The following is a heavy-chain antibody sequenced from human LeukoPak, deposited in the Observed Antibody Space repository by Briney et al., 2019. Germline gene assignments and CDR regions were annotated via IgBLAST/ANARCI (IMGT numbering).Heavy chain of an antibody. J-gene: IGHJ5*02. CDR1: GGSFSSYY. Sequence: PSETLSLTCAVYGGSFSSYYWSWIRQPPGKGLEWIGEINHTGSTKYDPSLKSRVSISVDTSKNQFSLKLRSVTAADTAVYYCARLGYCNGTSCSFNWFDPWGQGTLVTVSS. CDR2: INHTGST. D-gene: IGHD2-2*01. CDR3: ARLGYCNGTSCSFNWFDP. V-gene: IGHV4-34*01.